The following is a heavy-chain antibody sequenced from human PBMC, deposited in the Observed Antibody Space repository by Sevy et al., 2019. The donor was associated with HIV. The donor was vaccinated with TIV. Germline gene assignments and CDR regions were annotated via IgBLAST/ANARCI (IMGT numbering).Heavy chain of an antibody. CDR1: GFPFNDHA. CDR3: AKDKSYYYDSSGYQTPDY. V-gene: IGHV3-9*01. Sequence: GGSLRLSCAASGFPFNDHAMHWVRQTPGKGLEWVAGISWNRGSVDYAESVKGRFTISRDNSKNTLYLQMNSLRAEDTAVYYCAKDKSYYYDSSGYQTPDYWGQGTLVTVSS. J-gene: IGHJ4*02. D-gene: IGHD3-22*01. CDR2: ISWNRGSV.